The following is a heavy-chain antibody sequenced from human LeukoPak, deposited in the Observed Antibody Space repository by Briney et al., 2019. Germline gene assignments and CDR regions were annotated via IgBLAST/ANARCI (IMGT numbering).Heavy chain of an antibody. J-gene: IGHJ5*02. CDR3: ASEIYVWGSNQGNWFDP. V-gene: IGHV3-48*03. D-gene: IGHD3-16*01. CDR2: ISSSGSTI. CDR1: GFTFSSYE. Sequence: HSGGSLRLSCAASGFTFSSYEMNWVRQAPGKGLEWVSYISSSGSTIYYADSVKGRFTISRDNAKNSLYLQMNSLRAEDTAVYYCASEIYVWGSNQGNWFDPWGQGTLVTVSS.